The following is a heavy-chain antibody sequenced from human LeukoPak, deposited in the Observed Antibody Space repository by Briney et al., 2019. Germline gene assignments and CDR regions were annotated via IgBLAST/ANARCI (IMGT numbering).Heavy chain of an antibody. J-gene: IGHJ4*02. CDR1: GYSIRSGYN. CDR2: IYQSGST. V-gene: IGHV4-38-2*02. Sequence: SETPSLTCIVSGYSIRSGYNWGWIRRSPGKGLEWIGSIYQSGSTYDNPSLKSRVTMSIDTSKNQFSLKLTSVTAADTAVYYCARAEINDYIRYWGQGIPVTVSS. D-gene: IGHD4-11*01. CDR3: ARAEINDYIRY.